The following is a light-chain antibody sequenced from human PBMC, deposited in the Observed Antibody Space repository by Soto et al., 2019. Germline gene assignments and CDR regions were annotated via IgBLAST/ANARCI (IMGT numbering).Light chain of an antibody. J-gene: IGLJ2*01. CDR3: QTWGTDIVV. V-gene: IGLV4-69*01. CDR2: LNSDGSH. CDR1: SGHSSYA. Sequence: QPVLTQSPSASASLGASGKLTCTLSSGHSSYAIAWHQQQPEKGPRYLMKLNSDGSHSKGDGIPDRFSGSSSGAERYLTISSLKSEDEADYYCQTWGTDIVVFGGGTKLTVL.